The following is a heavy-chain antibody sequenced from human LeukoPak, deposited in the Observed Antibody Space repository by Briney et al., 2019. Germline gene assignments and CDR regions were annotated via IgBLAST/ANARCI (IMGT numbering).Heavy chain of an antibody. D-gene: IGHD3-10*01. CDR2: IYSGGST. CDR1: GFTVSSNY. Sequence: AGGSLRLSCAASGFTVSSNYMSWVRQAPGKGLEWVSVIYSGGSTYYADSVKGRFTISRDTSKNTLYLQMNSLRAEDTAVYYCARHSGPGSYNWFDPWGQGTLVTVSS. V-gene: IGHV3-53*01. J-gene: IGHJ5*02. CDR3: ARHSGPGSYNWFDP.